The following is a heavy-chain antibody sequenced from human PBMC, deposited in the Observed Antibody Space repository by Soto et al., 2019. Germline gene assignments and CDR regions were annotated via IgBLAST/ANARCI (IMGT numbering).Heavy chain of an antibody. D-gene: IGHD6-13*01. J-gene: IGHJ4*02. CDR1: GFTFSSCW. CDR2: IKQDGSEK. Sequence: PGGSLRLSCEASGFTFSSCWMTWVRQAPGKGLEWVANIKQDGSEKNYVDSVKGRFTISRDNAKNSLFLQMNSLRAEDTAVYYCAKEVRYSSSWYPSPVDYWGQGTLVTVSS. CDR3: AKEVRYSSSWYPSPVDY. V-gene: IGHV3-7*03.